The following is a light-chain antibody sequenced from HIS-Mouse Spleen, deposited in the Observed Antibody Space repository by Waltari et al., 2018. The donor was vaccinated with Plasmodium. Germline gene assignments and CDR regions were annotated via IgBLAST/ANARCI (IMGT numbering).Light chain of an antibody. CDR2: GAS. V-gene: IGKV3D-7*01. CDR1: QSVSSSY. CDR3: QQDYNLPYT. Sequence: EFVMTQSPPTLSFSPGERPTFPCRASQSVSSSYLSWYQQKPGQAPRLLIYGASTRATGIPARFSGSGSGTDFTLTISSLQPEDFAVYYCQQDYNLPYTFGQGTKLEIK. J-gene: IGKJ2*01.